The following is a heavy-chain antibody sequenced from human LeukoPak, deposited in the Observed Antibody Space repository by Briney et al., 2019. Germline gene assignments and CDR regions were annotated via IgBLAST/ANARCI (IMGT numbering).Heavy chain of an antibody. CDR2: IKQDGSEK. CDR3: ARGGWVHKDAFDI. Sequence: GGSLRLSCAASGFTFSNYWMSWVRQAPGKGLEWVANIKQDGSEKYYVDSVKGRFTFSRDNAKNSLYLQMNSLRAEDTAVYYCARGGWVHKDAFDIWGQGTMVTVSS. V-gene: IGHV3-7*01. J-gene: IGHJ3*02. D-gene: IGHD1-1*01. CDR1: GFTFSNYW.